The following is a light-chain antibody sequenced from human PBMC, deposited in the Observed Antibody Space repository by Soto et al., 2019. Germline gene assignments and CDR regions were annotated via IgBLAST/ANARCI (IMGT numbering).Light chain of an antibody. J-gene: IGKJ5*01. CDR1: QRASTF. CDR2: DAS. Sequence: DIQMTQSPSTLSASVGDRVTITCRASQRASTFLAWYQQKPGQAPKLLIYDASTLQSGVPSRFSASGSGTEFALTISGLQPDDFATYYCQQYNSYSITFGQGTRLEIK. V-gene: IGKV1-5*01. CDR3: QQYNSYSIT.